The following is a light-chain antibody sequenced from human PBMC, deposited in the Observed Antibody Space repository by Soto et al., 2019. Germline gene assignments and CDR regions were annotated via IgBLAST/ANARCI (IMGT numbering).Light chain of an antibody. CDR3: QQYARYPWT. CDR2: KAS. V-gene: IGKV1-5*03. Sequence: DIQMTQSPSTLSASVGDRVTITCRASQSVGSWLAWHQQKPGRDPKVLVYKASSLQSGVPSRFSASGSGTEFTLTISSLQPDDAAIYFCQQYARYPWTFGQGTRVEIK. CDR1: QSVGSW. J-gene: IGKJ1*01.